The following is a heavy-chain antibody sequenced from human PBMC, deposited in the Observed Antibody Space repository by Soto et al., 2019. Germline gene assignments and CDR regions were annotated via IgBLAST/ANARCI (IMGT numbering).Heavy chain of an antibody. CDR1: GITYSTYA. J-gene: IGHJ5*02. CDR3: ARAISGYVT. CDR2: FNAGEGYT. D-gene: IGHD6-25*01. Sequence: QVHLVQSGAEVKHPGASVRVSCKASGITYSTYAIHWVRQAPGQGLEWMGWFNAGEGYTRYSQDFQGRVTLTTVTSASTTYMDLSKLTFEDTGVYYCARAISGYVTWGQGTQVTVSS. V-gene: IGHV1-3*01.